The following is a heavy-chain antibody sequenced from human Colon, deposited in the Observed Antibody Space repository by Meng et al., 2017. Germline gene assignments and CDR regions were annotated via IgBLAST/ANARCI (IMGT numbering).Heavy chain of an antibody. V-gene: IGHV3-23*01. CDR2: ISGRGDDP. Sequence: VRVLGFGGSVVRPWGSLRLCCVASGLIFSIYARCWVRQDPGEGLEWGSTISGRGDDPFYTATVKGQFTISRDNSKNTVYLQMKSLRADDTALYYCAKGGHFSFFDVWGRGTLVTVSS. CDR3: AKGGHFSFFDV. D-gene: IGHD3-16*02. J-gene: IGHJ2*01. CDR1: GLIFSIYA.